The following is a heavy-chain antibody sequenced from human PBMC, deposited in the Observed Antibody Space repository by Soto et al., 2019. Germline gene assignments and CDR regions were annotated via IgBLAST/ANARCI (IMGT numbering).Heavy chain of an antibody. V-gene: IGHV4-30-4*01. D-gene: IGHD3-10*01. CDR1: GGPIKTGDYY. CDR3: ARAGFSYGHLLF. CDR2: VFYSGAT. J-gene: IGHJ4*02. Sequence: TLSLTCNVSGGPIKTGDYYWNWIRQPPGKGLEWIGYVFYSGATNYSPSLKSRAAISMDTSKNQFSLSLTSVTAADTAVYYCARAGFSYGHLLFWGQGIRVTVS.